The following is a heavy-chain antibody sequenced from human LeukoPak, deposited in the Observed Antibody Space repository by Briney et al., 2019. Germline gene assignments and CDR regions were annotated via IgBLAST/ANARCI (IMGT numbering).Heavy chain of an antibody. CDR2: IRYDGSNK. CDR1: GFTFSTYG. CDR3: ARDGAAAGIGFDY. D-gene: IGHD6-13*01. V-gene: IGHV3-30*02. Sequence: GGSLRLSCAASGFTFSTYGMHWVRHAPGKGLEWVAFIRYDGSNKYYADSVKGRFTISRDNSKNTLYLQMNSLRAEDTAVYYCARDGAAAGIGFDYWGQGTLVTVSS. J-gene: IGHJ4*02.